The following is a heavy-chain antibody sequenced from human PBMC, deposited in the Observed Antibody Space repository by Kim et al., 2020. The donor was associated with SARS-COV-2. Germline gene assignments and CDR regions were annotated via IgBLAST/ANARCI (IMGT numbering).Heavy chain of an antibody. CDR2: INPSGGST. CDR1: GYTFISYY. CDR3: ARERSIVGARDAFDI. V-gene: IGHV1-46*01. Sequence: ASVKVSCKASGYTFISYYMHWVRQTPGQGLEWMGIINPSGGSTSYAQKFQGRVTMTRDTSTSTVYMELSSLRYEDTAVYYCARERSIVGARDAFDIWGQGTMVTVSS. D-gene: IGHD1-26*01. J-gene: IGHJ3*02.